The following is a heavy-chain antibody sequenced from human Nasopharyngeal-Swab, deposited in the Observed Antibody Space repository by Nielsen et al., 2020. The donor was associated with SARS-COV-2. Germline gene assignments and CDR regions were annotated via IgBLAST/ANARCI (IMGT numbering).Heavy chain of an antibody. CDR2: ISYDGSNK. D-gene: IGHD1-26*01. Sequence: GGSLRLSCAASGFTFSSYAMHWVRQAPGKGLEWVAVISYDGSNKYYADSVKGRFTISRDNSKNTLYLQMNSLRAEGTAVYYCARPYSGSYWSYFDYWGQGTLVTVSS. J-gene: IGHJ4*02. CDR1: GFTFSSYA. CDR3: ARPYSGSYWSYFDY. V-gene: IGHV3-30-3*01.